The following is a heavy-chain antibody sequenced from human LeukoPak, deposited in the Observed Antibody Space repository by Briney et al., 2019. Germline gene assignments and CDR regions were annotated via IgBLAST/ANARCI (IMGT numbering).Heavy chain of an antibody. CDR2: ISYDGSNK. Sequence: PGGSLRLSCAASGFTFSSYGMHWVRQAPGKGLEWVAVISYDGSNKYYADSVKGRFTISRDNSKNTLYLQMNSLRAEDTAVYYCARAAEKRSYSSSPDYWGQGTLVTVSS. V-gene: IGHV3-30*03. CDR3: ARAAEKRSYSSSPDY. J-gene: IGHJ4*02. D-gene: IGHD6-6*01. CDR1: GFTFSSYG.